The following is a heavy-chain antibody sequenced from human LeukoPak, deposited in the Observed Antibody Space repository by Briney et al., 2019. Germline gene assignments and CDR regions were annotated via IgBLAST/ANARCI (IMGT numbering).Heavy chain of an antibody. D-gene: IGHD3-9*01. CDR2: IYSGGST. CDR3: ARDILTGSIEV. CDR1: GFSVSSNY. Sequence: GSLRLSCAACGFSVSSNYMSWVRQAPGKGLEWVSVIYSGGSTYYADSVKGRFTISRDNSKNTLYLQMNSLRAEDTAVYYCARDILTGSIEVWGQGTLVTVSS. V-gene: IGHV3-53*01. J-gene: IGHJ4*02.